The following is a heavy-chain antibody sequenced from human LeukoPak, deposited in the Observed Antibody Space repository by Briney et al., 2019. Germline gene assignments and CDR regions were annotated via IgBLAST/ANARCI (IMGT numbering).Heavy chain of an antibody. CDR1: GLTFSSYS. V-gene: IGHV3-21*01. CDR3: AVPSGSYYGGDAFDI. J-gene: IGHJ3*02. CDR2: ISSSSYI. D-gene: IGHD1-26*01. Sequence: PGGSLRLSCAASGLTFSSYSMNWVRQAPGKGLEWVSSISSSSYIYYADSVKGRFTISRDNAKNSLYLQMNSLRAEDTAVYYCAVPSGSYYGGDAFDIWGQGTMVTVSS.